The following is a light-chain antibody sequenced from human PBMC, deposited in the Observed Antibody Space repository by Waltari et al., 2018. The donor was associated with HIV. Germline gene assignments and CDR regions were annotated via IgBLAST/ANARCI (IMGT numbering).Light chain of an antibody. CDR3: LQANSFPHT. V-gene: IGKV1-12*01. J-gene: IGKJ2*01. CDR1: QDINKW. Sequence: DIQMTQSPSFVSASVGDRVTITCRASQDINKWLAWYQQKPGKAPVLLIYGASTLQSGVPSRFAGSGSGSDFTLTIDSLQPEDFATYYCLQANSFPHTFGRGTKVEIK. CDR2: GAS.